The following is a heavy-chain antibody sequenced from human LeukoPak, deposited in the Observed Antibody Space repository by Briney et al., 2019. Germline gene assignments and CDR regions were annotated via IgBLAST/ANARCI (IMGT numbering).Heavy chain of an antibody. CDR3: ARDRWEPGNWFDS. V-gene: IGHV3-23*01. CDR2: ISGSGGST. Sequence: GGSLRLSCAASGFTFSSYAMSWVRQAPGKGLEWVSAISGSGGSTYYADSVKGRFTISRDDAKNSLHLQMNSLRAEDTAVYYCARDRWEPGNWFDSWGQGILVTVSS. J-gene: IGHJ5*01. CDR1: GFTFSSYA. D-gene: IGHD1-26*01.